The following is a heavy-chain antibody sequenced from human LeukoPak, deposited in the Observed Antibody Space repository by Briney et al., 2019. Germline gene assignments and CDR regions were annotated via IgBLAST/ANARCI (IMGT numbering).Heavy chain of an antibody. Sequence: GGSLRLSCEASGLIICDYTMHWVRQVPGKGLEWVSLISRNGVATKYADSVRGRFVVSRDNSKNSLYLQMNSLNTEDTALYYCAKDSIGSSWYGYYYYMDVWGKGTTVTVSS. D-gene: IGHD6-13*01. CDR1: GLIICDYT. CDR2: ISRNGVAT. V-gene: IGHV3-43*01. J-gene: IGHJ6*03. CDR3: AKDSIGSSWYGYYYYMDV.